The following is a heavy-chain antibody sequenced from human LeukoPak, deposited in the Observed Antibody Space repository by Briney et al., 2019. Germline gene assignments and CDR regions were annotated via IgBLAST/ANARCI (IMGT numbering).Heavy chain of an antibody. CDR1: GFTFSSYA. Sequence: PGGSLRLSCAASGFTFSSYAMPWIRQAPGKGLEWVSVISGSGGATFYADSVKGRLTISRDNSKNTLYLQMNSLRAEDTAVYYCAKGSHGYNYGEIDYWGQGTLVTVSS. D-gene: IGHD5-18*01. J-gene: IGHJ4*02. V-gene: IGHV3-23*01. CDR3: AKGSHGYNYGEIDY. CDR2: ISGSGGAT.